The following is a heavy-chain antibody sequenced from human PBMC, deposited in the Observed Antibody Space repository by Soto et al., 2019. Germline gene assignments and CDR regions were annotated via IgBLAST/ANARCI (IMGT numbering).Heavy chain of an antibody. J-gene: IGHJ3*02. CDR1: GGSISSYY. D-gene: IGHD6-19*01. Sequence: QVQLQESGPGLVKPSETLSLTCTVSGGSISSYYCSWIRQPPEKGLECIGYIYYSRSTNYNPSLNSRVTISVDTSKNQFSLKLSAVTAANTAVYYCARMGSSHWYGDAFDNWGQEKMITVSS. CDR2: IYYSRST. V-gene: IGHV4-59*01. CDR3: ARMGSSHWYGDAFDN.